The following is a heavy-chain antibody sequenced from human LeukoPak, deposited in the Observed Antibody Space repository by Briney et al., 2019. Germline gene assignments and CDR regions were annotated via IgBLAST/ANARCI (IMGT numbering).Heavy chain of an antibody. CDR1: GFTFSSYG. V-gene: IGHV3-23*01. CDR3: VPRHCDRITCYAGFDY. CDR2: IGVSDGHT. D-gene: IGHD2-2*01. J-gene: IGHJ4*02. Sequence: GGSLRLSCAASGFTFSSYGMHWVRQAPGKGLEWISEIGVSDGHTYYADSVKGRFTVSRDNSKNTLYLQMDSLRVEDTAIYYCVPRHCDRITCYAGFDYWGQGSLVTVSS.